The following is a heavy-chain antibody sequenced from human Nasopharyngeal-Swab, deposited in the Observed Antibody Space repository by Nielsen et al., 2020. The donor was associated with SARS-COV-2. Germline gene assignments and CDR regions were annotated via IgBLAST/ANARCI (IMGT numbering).Heavy chain of an antibody. J-gene: IGHJ6*02. CDR2: IYHSGST. V-gene: IGHV4-39*07. CDR1: GGSISSSSYY. D-gene: IGHD3-10*01. Sequence: GSLRLSCTVSGGSISSSSYYWGWIRQPPGKGLEWIGSIYHSGSTNYNPSLKSRVTISVDTSKNQFSLKLSSVTAADTAVYYCARKVVRGTIYYYYGMDVWGQGTTVTVSS. CDR3: ARKVVRGTIYYYYGMDV.